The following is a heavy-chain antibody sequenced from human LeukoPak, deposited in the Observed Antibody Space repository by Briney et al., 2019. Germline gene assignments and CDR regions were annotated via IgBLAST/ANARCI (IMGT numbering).Heavy chain of an antibody. J-gene: IGHJ6*03. Sequence: GASVKVSCKASGYTFTSYIISWVRQAPGQGLEWMGWINAYNGNTDYAQRGKCRVTMTTYTSTSTAYMELRSLTSDDTAVYYCARDRHIAAAVYYYYMDVWGKGTPVTVSS. CDR2: INAYNGNT. CDR1: GYTFTSYI. D-gene: IGHD6-13*01. V-gene: IGHV1-18*01. CDR3: ARDRHIAAAVYYYYMDV.